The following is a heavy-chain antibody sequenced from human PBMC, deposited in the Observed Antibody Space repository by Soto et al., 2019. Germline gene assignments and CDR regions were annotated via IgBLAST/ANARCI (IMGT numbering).Heavy chain of an antibody. D-gene: IGHD1-7*01. Sequence: SVKVSCKASGGTFSSYANSWVRQAPGQGLEWMGGIIPIFGTANYAQKFQGRVTITADKSTSTAYMELSSLRSEDTAVYYCARDPELELEGNWFDPWGQGTLVTDSS. CDR2: IIPIFGTA. J-gene: IGHJ5*01. CDR3: ARDPELELEGNWFDP. CDR1: GGTFSSYA. V-gene: IGHV1-69*06.